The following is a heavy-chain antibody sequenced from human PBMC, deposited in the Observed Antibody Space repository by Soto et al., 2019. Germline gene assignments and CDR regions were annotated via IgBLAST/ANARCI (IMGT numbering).Heavy chain of an antibody. CDR3: AKGSAYDYVWGSYQLGMDV. J-gene: IGHJ6*02. V-gene: IGHV3-30-3*01. CDR1: GFTFSSYA. Sequence: GGSLRLSCAASGFTFSSYAMRWVRQAPGKGLEWVAVISYDGSNKYYADSVKGRFTISRDNSKNTLYLQMNSLRAEDTAVYYCAKGSAYDYVWGSYQLGMDVWGQGTTVTVSS. D-gene: IGHD3-16*01. CDR2: ISYDGSNK.